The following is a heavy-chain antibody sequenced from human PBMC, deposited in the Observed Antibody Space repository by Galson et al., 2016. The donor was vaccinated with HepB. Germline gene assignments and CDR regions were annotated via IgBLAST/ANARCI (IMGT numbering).Heavy chain of an antibody. CDR2: ISGYNGNT. Sequence: SVKVSCKASGYTFSNYGISWVRQAPGQGLEWMGWISGYNGNTNYAQKLQGRVTMTTDTSTSTAYMELRSLRSDDTAVYYCARDPEVRGVIMGYWGQGTPVTVSS. CDR1: GYTFSNYG. J-gene: IGHJ4*02. D-gene: IGHD3-10*01. CDR3: ARDPEVRGVIMGY. V-gene: IGHV1-18*04.